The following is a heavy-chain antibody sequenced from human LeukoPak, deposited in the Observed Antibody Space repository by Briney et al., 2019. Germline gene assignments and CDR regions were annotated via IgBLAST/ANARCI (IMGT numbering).Heavy chain of an antibody. V-gene: IGHV3-33*01. Sequence: HPGGSLRLSCAASGFTFSRYDMHWVRQAPGKGLEWVAVMWHDEINKYYGDSVKGRFTISRDTFKNTLYLQMDSLRVEDTAVYYCARNFIRDFWSGYWSPDYYYGMDVWGQGTTVTVSS. CDR3: ARNFIRDFWSGYWSPDYYYGMDV. D-gene: IGHD3-3*01. J-gene: IGHJ6*02. CDR1: GFTFSRYD. CDR2: MWHDEINK.